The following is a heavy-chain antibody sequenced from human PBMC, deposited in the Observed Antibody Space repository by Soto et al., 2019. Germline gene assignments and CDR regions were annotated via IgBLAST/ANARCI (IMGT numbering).Heavy chain of an antibody. CDR2: ISSDGSST. D-gene: IGHD3-10*02. CDR3: AKGACWASHVFYYMDV. CDR1: GFTFSGYA. Sequence: QVQLAESGGGVVQPGRSLRLSCAASGFTFSGYAMDWVRQAPGKGLEWVAVISSDGSSTYYSDSVKGRFTMFRDNSNNSQFMEMSHLRSEDPANYYWAKGACWASHVFYYMDVWGRGTTVTVSS. V-gene: IGHV3-30*15. J-gene: IGHJ6*03.